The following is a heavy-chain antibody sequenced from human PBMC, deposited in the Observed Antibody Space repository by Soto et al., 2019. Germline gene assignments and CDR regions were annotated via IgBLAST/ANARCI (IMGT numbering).Heavy chain of an antibody. CDR1: GGSISSYY. CDR2: IYYSGST. CDR3: ARVHPCSNTSCYQYYYYYMDV. J-gene: IGHJ6*03. V-gene: IGHV4-59*01. Sequence: SETLSLTCTVSGGSISSYYWSWIRQPPGKGLEWIGYIYYSGSTNYNPSLKSRVTISVDTSKNQFSLKLSSVTAADTAVYYCARVHPCSNTSCYQYYYYYMDVWGKGTTVTVSS. D-gene: IGHD2-2*01.